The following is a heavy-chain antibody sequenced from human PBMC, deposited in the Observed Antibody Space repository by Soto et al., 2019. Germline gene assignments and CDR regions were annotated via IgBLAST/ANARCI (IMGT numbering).Heavy chain of an antibody. CDR2: IYYSGST. J-gene: IGHJ4*02. D-gene: IGHD5-12*01. CDR3: ASVVISGYDLVGYFDY. Sequence: SETLSLTCTVSGGSISSGDYYWSWIRQPPGKGLEWIGYIYYSGSTYYNPSLKSRVTISVDTSKNQFSLKLSSVTAADTAVYYCASVVISGYDLVGYFDYWGQGTLVTVSS. CDR1: GGSISSGDYY. V-gene: IGHV4-30-4*01.